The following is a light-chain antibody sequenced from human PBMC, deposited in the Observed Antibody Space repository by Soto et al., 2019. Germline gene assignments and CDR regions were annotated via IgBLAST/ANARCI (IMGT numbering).Light chain of an antibody. J-gene: IGLJ1*01. CDR1: RSYVGGYNY. CDR3: SSYTSSNTEV. Sequence: SLLTQPASRSGAPGQSITLSCTGTRSYVGGYNYVSWYQQHPGKAPKLMIYDVGSRPSGVSNRFSGSKSGNTASLTISGLQAEDEADYYCSSYTSSNTEVFGTGTKVTVL. V-gene: IGLV2-14*01. CDR2: DVG.